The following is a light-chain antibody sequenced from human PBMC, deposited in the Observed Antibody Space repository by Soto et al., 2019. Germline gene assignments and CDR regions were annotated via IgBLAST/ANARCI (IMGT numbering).Light chain of an antibody. J-gene: IGKJ2*01. CDR2: FAS. Sequence: DIQMTQSPSSLSASVGDRVTLTCRASQSISSYLNWYQLKPGRPPKLLIYFASSLQAGVPSRFSGAGSETDFTLTITDLQPEDFTSYFCLQTDSVPYTFGLGT. V-gene: IGKV1-39*01. CDR3: LQTDSVPYT. CDR1: QSISSY.